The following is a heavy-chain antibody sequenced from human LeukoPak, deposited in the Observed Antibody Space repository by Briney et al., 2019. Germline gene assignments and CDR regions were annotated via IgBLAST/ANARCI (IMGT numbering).Heavy chain of an antibody. Sequence: GRSLRLSCAASGFTFSSYAMHWVRQAPGKGLEWVAVISYDGSNKYYADSVKGRFTISRDNSKNTLYLQMNILRAEDTAVYYCARDRGDYWGQGTLVTVSS. J-gene: IGHJ4*02. D-gene: IGHD3-10*01. CDR2: ISYDGSNK. CDR3: ARDRGDY. CDR1: GFTFSSYA. V-gene: IGHV3-30*04.